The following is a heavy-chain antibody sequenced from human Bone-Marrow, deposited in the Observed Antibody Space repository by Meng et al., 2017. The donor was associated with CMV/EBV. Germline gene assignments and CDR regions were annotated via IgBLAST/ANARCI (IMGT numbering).Heavy chain of an antibody. D-gene: IGHD1-1*01. CDR1: GFTFSNYG. V-gene: IGHV3-30*02. Sequence: GGSLRLSCAASGFTFSNYGMHWVRQAPGKGLEWVAFTRFDGGTQYYVDSVKGRFSISRDNSKNTLYLQMESLRSEDTAVYYCAKEGPYKYGLDVWGQGTTVTVAS. J-gene: IGHJ6*02. CDR3: AKEGPYKYGLDV. CDR2: TRFDGGTQ.